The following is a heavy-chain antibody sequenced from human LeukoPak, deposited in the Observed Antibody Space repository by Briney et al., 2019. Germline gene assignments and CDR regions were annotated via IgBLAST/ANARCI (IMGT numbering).Heavy chain of an antibody. V-gene: IGHV1-2*02. CDR1: GYTFTGYY. CDR2: INPNSGGT. J-gene: IGHJ5*02. Sequence: ASVKVSCKASGYTFTGYYMHWVRQAPGQGLEWMGWINPNSGGTNYAQKFQGRVTMTRDTSISTAYMELSRLRSDDTAVYYCARDAYDFWSGYSGWFDPWGQGTLVTVSS. D-gene: IGHD3-3*01. CDR3: ARDAYDFWSGYSGWFDP.